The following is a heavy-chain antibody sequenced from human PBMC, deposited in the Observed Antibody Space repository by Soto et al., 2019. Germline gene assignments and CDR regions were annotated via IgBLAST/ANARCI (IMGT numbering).Heavy chain of an antibody. Sequence: QVQLVESGGGVVQPGRSLRLSCAASGFTFSSYAIHWVRQAPGQGLEWVALISYDGSNKYYADSVKGRFTISRDNSKNTLYLQMSSLRPEDTAVYHCARDQGGTTLYYHGMDVWGQGTTVTVSS. J-gene: IGHJ6*02. CDR1: GFTFSSYA. V-gene: IGHV3-30-3*01. CDR3: ARDQGGTTLYYHGMDV. D-gene: IGHD1-7*01. CDR2: ISYDGSNK.